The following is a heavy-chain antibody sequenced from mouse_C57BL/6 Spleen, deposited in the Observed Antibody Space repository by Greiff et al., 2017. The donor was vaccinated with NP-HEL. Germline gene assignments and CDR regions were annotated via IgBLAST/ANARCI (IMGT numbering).Heavy chain of an antibody. CDR3: ARKALSCSTPGGFDV. Sequence: EVKLMESGGGLVKPGGSLKLSCAASGFTFSDYGMHWVRQAPEKGLEWVAYISSGSSTIYYADTVKGRFTISRDNAKNTLFLQMTSLRSEDTAMYYCARKALSCSTPGGFDVWGTGTTVTVSS. CDR1: GFTFSDYG. CDR2: ISSGSSTI. V-gene: IGHV5-17*01. J-gene: IGHJ1*03. D-gene: IGHD1-1*01.